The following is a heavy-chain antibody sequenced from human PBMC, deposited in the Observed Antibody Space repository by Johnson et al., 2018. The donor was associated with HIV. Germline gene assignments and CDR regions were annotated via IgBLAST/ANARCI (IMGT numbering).Heavy chain of an antibody. Sequence: VQLVESGGGLVKPGGSLRLSCAASGFTLSDYYMSWVRQAPGKGLEWVSYISSRDSTIYYADSVKGRFTISRDNAKNSLYLQMNSLRAEDTAVYYCATYYYDSSGYLETGAFDIWGQGTMVTVSS. CDR1: GFTLSDYY. CDR3: ATYYYDSSGYLETGAFDI. CDR2: ISSRDSTI. V-gene: IGHV3-11*04. D-gene: IGHD3-22*01. J-gene: IGHJ3*02.